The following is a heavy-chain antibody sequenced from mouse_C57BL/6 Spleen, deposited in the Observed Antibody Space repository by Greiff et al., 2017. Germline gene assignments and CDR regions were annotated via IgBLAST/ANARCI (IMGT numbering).Heavy chain of an antibody. J-gene: IGHJ2*01. V-gene: IGHV1-54*01. CDR2: INPGSGGT. Sequence: QVQLKQSGAELVRPGTSVKVSCKASGYAFTNYLIEWVKQRPGQGLEWIGVINPGSGGTNYNEKFKGKATLTADKSSSTAYMQLSSLTSEDSAVYFCARSDGDGYFFDYWGQGTTLTVSS. CDR3: ARSDGDGYFFDY. CDR1: GYAFTNYL. D-gene: IGHD2-3*01.